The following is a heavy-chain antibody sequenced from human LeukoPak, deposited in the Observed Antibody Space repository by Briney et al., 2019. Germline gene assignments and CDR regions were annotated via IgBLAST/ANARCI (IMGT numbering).Heavy chain of an antibody. D-gene: IGHD3-10*01. CDR1: GGSFSGYY. V-gene: IGHV4-34*01. J-gene: IGHJ5*02. CDR3: ARVVRGVIGNWFDP. Sequence: SETLSLTCAVYGGSFSGYYWSWIRQPPGKGLEWIGEINHSGSTNYNPSLESRVTISVDTSKNQFSLKLSSVTAADTAVYYCARVVRGVIGNWFDPWGQGTLVTVSS. CDR2: INHSGST.